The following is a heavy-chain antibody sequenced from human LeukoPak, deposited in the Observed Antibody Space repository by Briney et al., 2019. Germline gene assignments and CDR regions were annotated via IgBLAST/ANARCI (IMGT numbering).Heavy chain of an antibody. V-gene: IGHV3-15*01. Sequence: GGSLRLSCAASGFTFSNAWMSWVRQAPGKGLEWVGRIKSKTDGGTTDYAAPVKGRFTISRDDSKNTPYLQMNSLKTEDTAVYYCTTDRGSDAFDIWGQGTMVTVSS. CDR2: IKSKTDGGTT. CDR1: GFTFSNAW. J-gene: IGHJ3*02. CDR3: TTDRGSDAFDI. D-gene: IGHD3-10*01.